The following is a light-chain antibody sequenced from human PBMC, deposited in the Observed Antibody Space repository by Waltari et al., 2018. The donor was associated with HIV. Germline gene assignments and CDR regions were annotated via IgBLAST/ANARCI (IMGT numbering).Light chain of an antibody. CDR2: GAS. J-gene: IGKJ4*01. V-gene: IGKV3-20*01. CDR3: QQYAGPPPLT. CDR1: QSVSSSY. Sequence: VLTQSPGPLPFSPGERATVACRASQSVSSSYLAWYQQKPGQAPRLLIYGASSRATGIPDRFSGSGSGTDFTLTISRLEPEDFAVYYCQQYAGPPPLTFGGGTKVESK.